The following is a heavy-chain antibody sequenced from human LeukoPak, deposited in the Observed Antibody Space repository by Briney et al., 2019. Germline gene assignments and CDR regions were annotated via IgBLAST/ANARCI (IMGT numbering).Heavy chain of an antibody. D-gene: IGHD5-18*01. Sequence: GGSLRLSCAASGFTVSSNYMSWVRQAPGKGREWGSVIYSGGSTYYADSVKGRFTISRDNSKNTLYLQMNSLRAEDTAVYYCAREIIQLPGYFDYWGQGTLVTVSS. V-gene: IGHV3-53*01. J-gene: IGHJ4*02. CDR3: AREIIQLPGYFDY. CDR1: GFTVSSNY. CDR2: IYSGGST.